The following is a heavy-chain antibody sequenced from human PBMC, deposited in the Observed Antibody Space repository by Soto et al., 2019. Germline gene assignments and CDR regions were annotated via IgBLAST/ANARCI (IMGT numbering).Heavy chain of an antibody. Sequence: QVQLVQSGAEVKKPGSSVKVSCKASGGTFSSYAISWVRQAPGQGLDWMGGIIPIFGTANYAQKLQGRVTITADEYKSTAYMELRSLRSEDTAVYYCARNGSSSGWYVAYWFDPWGKGTMVTVSS. CDR2: IIPIFGTA. D-gene: IGHD6-19*01. V-gene: IGHV1-69*01. CDR3: ARNGSSSGWYVAYWFDP. J-gene: IGHJ5*02. CDR1: GGTFSSYA.